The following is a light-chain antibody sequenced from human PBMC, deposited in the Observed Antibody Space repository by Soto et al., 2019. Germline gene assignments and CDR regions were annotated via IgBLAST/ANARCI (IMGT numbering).Light chain of an antibody. Sequence: EIVLTQSPGTLSLPPGERATLSCRASQSVSSIYLAWYQQKPGQAPRLLIYGASSRATGIPDRFSGSGSGTDFTLTISRLEPEDLAVYFCQQYGSSPYTFGQGTKLEIK. CDR2: GAS. J-gene: IGKJ2*01. CDR3: QQYGSSPYT. CDR1: QSVSSIY. V-gene: IGKV3-20*01.